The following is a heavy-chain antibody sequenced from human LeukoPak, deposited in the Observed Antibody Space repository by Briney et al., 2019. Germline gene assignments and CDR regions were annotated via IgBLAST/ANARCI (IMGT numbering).Heavy chain of an antibody. CDR3: ARDRDPIHDPVGYYYYYMDV. CDR2: INPSGGST. D-gene: IGHD5-18*01. V-gene: IGHV1-46*01. CDR1: GYSFTSYY. J-gene: IGHJ6*03. Sequence: ASVKVSCKASGYSFTSYYMHWVRQAPGQGLEWMGIINPSGGSTSYAQKFQGRVTMTRDMSTSTVYMELSSLRSEDTAVYYCARDRDPIHDPVGYYYYYMDVWGKGTTVTVSS.